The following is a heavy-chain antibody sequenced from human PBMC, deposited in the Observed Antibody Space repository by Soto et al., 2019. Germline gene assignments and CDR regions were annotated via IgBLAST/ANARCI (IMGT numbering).Heavy chain of an antibody. CDR2: IYYSGST. D-gene: IGHD6-6*01. CDR3: ARATSFSRHHGY. V-gene: IGHV4-31*03. CDR1: GGSFSSGGYY. J-gene: IGHJ4*02. Sequence: QLQLQESGPGLVKPSQTLSLACTVSGGSFSSGGYYWSWIRQLPGKGLEWIGYIYYSGSTYYNPSLKSRFTISLDTSKNQFSLKLSSVTAADTAVYYCARATSFSRHHGYWGQGTLVTVSS.